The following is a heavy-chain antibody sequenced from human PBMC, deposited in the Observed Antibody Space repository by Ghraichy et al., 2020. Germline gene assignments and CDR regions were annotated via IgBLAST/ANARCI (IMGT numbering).Heavy chain of an antibody. D-gene: IGHD3-22*01. CDR2: VSTSGGST. Sequence: GESLRLSCAASGFTFSNYAMTWVRQAPGKGLEWVSAVSTSGGSTYYADSVKGRFTISRDNSKNTLYLQMNSLRAEDTAVYYCAKDRSTYYHDSSGYYSHWGQGTLVTVSS. CDR3: AKDRSTYYHDSSGYYSH. J-gene: IGHJ1*01. V-gene: IGHV3-23*01. CDR1: GFTFSNYA.